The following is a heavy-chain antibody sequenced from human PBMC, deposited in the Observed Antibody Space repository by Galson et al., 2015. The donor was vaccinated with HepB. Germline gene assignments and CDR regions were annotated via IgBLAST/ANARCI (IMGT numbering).Heavy chain of an antibody. CDR1: GGSISSYY. CDR2: IYYSGST. J-gene: IGHJ5*02. D-gene: IGHD3-10*01. CDR3: ARVSGDYYGSGSYLYNWFDP. V-gene: IGHV4-59*01. Sequence: ETLSLTCTVSGGSISSYYWSWIRQPPGKGLEWIGYIYYSGSTNYNPSLKSRVTISVDTSKNQFSLKLSSVTAADTAVYYCARVSGDYYGSGSYLYNWFDPWGQGTLVTVSS.